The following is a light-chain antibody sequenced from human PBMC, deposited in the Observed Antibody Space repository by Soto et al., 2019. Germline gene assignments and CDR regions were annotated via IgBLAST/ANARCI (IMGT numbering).Light chain of an antibody. J-gene: IGKJ4*01. CDR2: DAS. Sequence: EIVLTQSPATLSLSPGERATLSCRASQSVSSYLAWYQQKPGQAPRLLIYDASNRATGIPARFSGSGSGTDFTLTISSLEPEDFAVYYCQKRSNWSLTFCGLTKVKIK. CDR3: QKRSNWSLT. V-gene: IGKV3-11*01. CDR1: QSVSSY.